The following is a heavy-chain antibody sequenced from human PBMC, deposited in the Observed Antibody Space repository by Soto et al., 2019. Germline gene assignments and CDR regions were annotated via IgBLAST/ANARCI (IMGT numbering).Heavy chain of an antibody. CDR2: ISPNSGGT. CDR3: ARVRTGTTSVGLSLGY. V-gene: IGHV1-2*04. CDR1: GYTFTGYY. D-gene: IGHD1-1*01. Sequence: QVQLVQSGAEVKKPGASVKVSCKASGYTFTGYYMHWVRQAPGQGLEWMGWISPNSGGTNYAQKFQGWVTMTRDTSISTAYMELSRLRSDDTAVYYCARVRTGTTSVGLSLGYWGQGTLVTVSS. J-gene: IGHJ4*02.